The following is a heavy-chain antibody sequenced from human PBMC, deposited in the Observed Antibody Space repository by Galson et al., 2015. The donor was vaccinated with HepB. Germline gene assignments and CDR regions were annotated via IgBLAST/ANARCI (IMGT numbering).Heavy chain of an antibody. CDR1: DITLRNAW. CDR2: ISFDESNK. D-gene: IGHD3-3*01. V-gene: IGHV3-30*18. Sequence: SLRLSCAASDITLRNAWMNWVRQAPGKGLEWMAVISFDESNKYYADSVKGRVTISRDNSKNTLYLQMNSLRAEDTAMYYCAKGYFSKGFLEWLSLDYWGQGTLVTVSS. CDR3: AKGYFSKGFLEWLSLDY. J-gene: IGHJ4*02.